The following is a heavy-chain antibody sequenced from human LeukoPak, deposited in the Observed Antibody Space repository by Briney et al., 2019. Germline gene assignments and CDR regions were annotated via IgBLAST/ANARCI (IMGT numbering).Heavy chain of an antibody. J-gene: IGHJ4*02. D-gene: IGHD6-13*01. V-gene: IGHV3-30*02. CDR2: IRYDRSNE. Sequence: GGSLRLSCAAPGFTFSSYGVHWVRQAPGKGLEWVAFIRYDRSNEYYADSVKGRFTISRDNSKNMLYLQLNSLRTEDTAVYHCAKDAQQALDYWGQGTLVTVSS. CDR3: AKDAQQALDY. CDR1: GFTFSSYG.